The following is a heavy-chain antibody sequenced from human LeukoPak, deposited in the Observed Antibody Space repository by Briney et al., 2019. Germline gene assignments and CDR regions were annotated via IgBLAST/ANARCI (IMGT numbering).Heavy chain of an antibody. J-gene: IGHJ5*02. Sequence: SETLSLTCTVSGDSVSSTFYYCGWIRQPPGKGLEWIGSMHSSGSTYYNPSLQSRVTISVDTSKTQFSLKLSSVTAADTAVYYCARRTATHLPNWFDPWGQGTLVTVSS. CDR3: ARRTATHLPNWFDP. V-gene: IGHV4-39*01. CDR1: GDSVSSTFYY. CDR2: MHSSGST.